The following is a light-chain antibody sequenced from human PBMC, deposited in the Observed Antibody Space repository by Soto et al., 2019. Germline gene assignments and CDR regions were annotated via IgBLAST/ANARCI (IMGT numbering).Light chain of an antibody. Sequence: QSVLTQPASVSGAPGQRVTISCTGSSSNIGAGYDVHWYQQLPGTAPKLLIYGNSNRPSGFPDRFSGSKSGTSASLAITGLQAEDEADYYCQSYDSSLSGLYVVFGGGTKVTVL. J-gene: IGLJ2*01. CDR1: SSNIGAGYD. V-gene: IGLV1-40*01. CDR3: QSYDSSLSGLYVV. CDR2: GNS.